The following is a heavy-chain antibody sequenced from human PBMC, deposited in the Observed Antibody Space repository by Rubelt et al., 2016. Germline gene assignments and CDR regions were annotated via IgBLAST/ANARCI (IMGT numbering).Heavy chain of an antibody. CDR1: GYTFTSYA. V-gene: IGHV1-3*01. J-gene: IGHJ4*02. CDR3: ARGGLSELLWFGESRIDY. Sequence: QVQLVQSGAEVKKPGASVKVSCKASGYTFTSYAMHWVRQAPGQRLEWMGWINAGNGNTKYSQKFQGRGTITRDTSASTAYMELGSLRSEDTAVYYCARGGLSELLWFGESRIDYWGQGTLVTVSS. CDR2: INAGNGNT. D-gene: IGHD3-10*01.